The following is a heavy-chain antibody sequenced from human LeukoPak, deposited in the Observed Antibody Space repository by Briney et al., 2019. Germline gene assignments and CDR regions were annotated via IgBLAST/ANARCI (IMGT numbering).Heavy chain of an antibody. CDR3: ARLLDDYYDSSGYYYVKYYFDY. J-gene: IGHJ4*02. Sequence: PSETLSLTCTVSGGSISSSSYYWGWIRQPPGKGLEWIGSIYYSGGTYYNPSLKSRVTISVDTSKNQFSLKLSSVTAADTAVYYCARLLDDYYDSSGYYYVKYYFDYWGQGTLVTVSS. V-gene: IGHV4-39*01. CDR1: GGSISSSSYY. D-gene: IGHD3-22*01. CDR2: IYYSGGT.